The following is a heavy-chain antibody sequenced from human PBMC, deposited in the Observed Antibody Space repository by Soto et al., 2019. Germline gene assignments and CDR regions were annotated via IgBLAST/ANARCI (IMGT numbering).Heavy chain of an antibody. CDR1: GYTFTSYG. CDR3: ASLDCSSTSCYGRVYYYYGMDV. V-gene: IGHV1-18*01. Sequence: ASVKVSCKASGYTFTSYGISWVRQAPGQGLEWMGWISAYNGNTNYAQKFQGRVTITADESTSTAYMELSSLRSEDTAVYYCASLDCSSTSCYGRVYYYYGMDVWGQGTTVTVSS. D-gene: IGHD2-2*01. CDR2: ISAYNGNT. J-gene: IGHJ6*02.